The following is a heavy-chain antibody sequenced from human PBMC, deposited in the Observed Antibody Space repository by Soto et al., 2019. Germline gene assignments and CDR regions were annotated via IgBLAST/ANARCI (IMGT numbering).Heavy chain of an antibody. CDR2: INHIGST. V-gene: IGHV4-34*01. CDR3: ARMVVKSFDN. CDR1: GGSFRGYY. J-gene: IGHJ4*02. D-gene: IGHD2-15*01. Sequence: QVQLQQWGAGLLKPSETLSLTCTVFGGSFRGYYWSWIRQPPGKGLEWIGEINHIGSTNHNPSLKSRVTISVDTSNSQFSLRLSSVTAADTAVYFCARMVVKSFDNWGQGTLVTVSS.